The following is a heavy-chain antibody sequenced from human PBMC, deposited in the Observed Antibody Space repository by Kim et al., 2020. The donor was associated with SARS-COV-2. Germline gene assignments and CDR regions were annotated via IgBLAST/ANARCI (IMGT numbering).Heavy chain of an antibody. Sequence: YADSVKGRFTISRDSAKNSLYLQMNSLRAEDTAVYYCARRAVTTSDDAFDSWGQGTRVTVSS. J-gene: IGHJ3*02. D-gene: IGHD4-17*01. CDR3: ARRAVTTSDDAFDS. V-gene: IGHV3-11*03.